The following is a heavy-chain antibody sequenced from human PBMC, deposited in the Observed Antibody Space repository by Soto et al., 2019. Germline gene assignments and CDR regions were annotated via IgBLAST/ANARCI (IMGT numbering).Heavy chain of an antibody. CDR3: ARGYSGDDYCMGGSCYGTYFYY. D-gene: IGHD2-15*01. CDR2: INHSGST. J-gene: IGHJ4*02. V-gene: IGHV4-34*01. CDR1: GGSFSGYY. Sequence: QEQLQQWGAGLLKPSETLSLTCAVYGGSFSGYYWSWIRQPPGKGLEWIGEINHSGSTNYNPSLKSRVTIAVATSKNQFSLKLISVTAADTAVYYCARGYSGDDYCMGGSCYGTYFYYWGQGTLVTVSS.